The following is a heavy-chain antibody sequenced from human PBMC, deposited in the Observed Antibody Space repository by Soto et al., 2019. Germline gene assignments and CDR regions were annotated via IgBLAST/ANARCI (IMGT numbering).Heavy chain of an antibody. V-gene: IGHV4-39*01. Sequence: SETLSLTCTVSGGSISTTNYDWGWIRQPPGKGLEYIGISSYSGSTNYNPSLESRVTISVDTSKNQFSLKVRSVTAADTAVYYCTRSAVGNDAFDIWGQGTMVTVSS. CDR3: TRSAVGNDAFDI. CDR2: SSYSGST. D-gene: IGHD1-26*01. CDR1: GGSISTTNYD. J-gene: IGHJ3*02.